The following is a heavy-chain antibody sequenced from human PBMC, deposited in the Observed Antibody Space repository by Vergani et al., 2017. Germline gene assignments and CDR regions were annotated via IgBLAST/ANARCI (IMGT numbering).Heavy chain of an antibody. D-gene: IGHD3/OR15-3a*01. V-gene: IGHV1-8*01. CDR1: GYNFTSFD. CDR2: MNPKSGNT. CDR3: ARGVLDSKYRHNWFVP. Sequence: QEQLVQSGAEVRNPGASVKVSCKASGYNFTSFDINWVRLATGQGLEWMGWMNPKSGNTGYAAKFQGRITMTRDSSTDTAYMEMNSLRSEDTAIYFCARGVLDSKYRHNWFVPWGQGAVVTVSS. J-gene: IGHJ5*02.